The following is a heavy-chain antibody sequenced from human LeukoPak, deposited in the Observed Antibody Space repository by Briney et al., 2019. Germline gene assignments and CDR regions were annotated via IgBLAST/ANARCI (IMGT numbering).Heavy chain of an antibody. Sequence: GASVKVSCKASGYTFTGYYMHWVRQAPGQGLEWMGWINPNSGGTNYAQNFQGRVTMTRDTSVSTAYMELSSLTSDDTAVYYCARDWELRWSQGAFDYWGQGSLVTVSS. V-gene: IGHV1-2*02. D-gene: IGHD4-23*01. CDR1: GYTFTGYY. CDR3: ARDWELRWSQGAFDY. J-gene: IGHJ4*02. CDR2: INPNSGGT.